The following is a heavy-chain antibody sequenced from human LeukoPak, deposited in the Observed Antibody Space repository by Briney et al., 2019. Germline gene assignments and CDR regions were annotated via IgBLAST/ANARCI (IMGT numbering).Heavy chain of an antibody. J-gene: IGHJ4*02. CDR2: IYYSGST. CDR1: GGSISSSSYY. CDR3: ARRRVEARPRGFDY. Sequence: SETLSLTCTVSGGSISSSSYYWGWIRQPPGKGLEWIGSIYYSGSTYYNPSLKSRVTISVDTSKNQFSLKLSSVTAADTAVYYCARRRVEARPRGFDYWGQGTLVTVSS. V-gene: IGHV4-39*07. D-gene: IGHD1-26*01.